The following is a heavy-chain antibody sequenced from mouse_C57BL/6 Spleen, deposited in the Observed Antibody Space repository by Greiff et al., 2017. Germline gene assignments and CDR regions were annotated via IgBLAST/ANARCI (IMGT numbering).Heavy chain of an antibody. CDR3: TTAPGRGGYYYAMDY. J-gene: IGHJ4*01. CDR1: GYTFTSYW. V-gene: IGHV1-5*01. CDR2: IYPGNSDT. Sequence: EVQLQQSGTVLARPGASVKMSCKTSGYTFTSYWMHWVKQRPGQGLEWIGAIYPGNSDTSYNQKFKGKAKLTAVTSASTAYMELSSLTNEDSAVYYCTTAPGRGGYYYAMDYWGQGTSVTVSS.